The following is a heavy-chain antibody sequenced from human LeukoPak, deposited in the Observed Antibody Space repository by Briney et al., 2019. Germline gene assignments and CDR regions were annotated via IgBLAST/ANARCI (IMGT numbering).Heavy chain of an antibody. Sequence: PGGSLRLSCAASGFTFSSYAMSWVRQAPGKGLEWVSAISGSGGSTYYADSVKGRFTISRDNSKNSLYLQMNSLRAEDTAVYYSARYGPWGAGVVPAPMDYWGQGTLVTVSS. CDR1: GFTFSSYA. J-gene: IGHJ4*02. CDR3: ARYGPWGAGVVPAPMDY. V-gene: IGHV3-23*01. D-gene: IGHD2-2*01. CDR2: ISGSGGST.